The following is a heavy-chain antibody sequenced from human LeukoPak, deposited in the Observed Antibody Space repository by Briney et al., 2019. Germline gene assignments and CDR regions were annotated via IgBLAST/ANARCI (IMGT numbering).Heavy chain of an antibody. CDR3: AKLHTAMVTVDY. CDR1: GFTFSSYE. V-gene: IGHV3-48*03. D-gene: IGHD5-18*01. J-gene: IGHJ4*02. CDR2: ISSSGSTI. Sequence: GGSLRLSCAASGFTFSSYEMNWVRQAPGKGLEWVSYISSSGSTIYYADSVKGRFTISRDNSKNTLYLQMNSLRAEDTAVYYCAKLHTAMVTVDYWGQGTLVTVSS.